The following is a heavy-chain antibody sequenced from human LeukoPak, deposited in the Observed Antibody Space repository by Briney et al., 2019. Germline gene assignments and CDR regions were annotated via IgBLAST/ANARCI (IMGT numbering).Heavy chain of an antibody. D-gene: IGHD3-22*01. CDR2: ISGSAT. Sequence: GGSLRLSCAASGFTISSYAMTWVRQAPGKGLEWVSLISGSATYYAGPVQGRFTISRDNSKNTLYLEMKSLRVEDTALFYCAKGPQVGSGYHPDYWGQGTLVTVSS. CDR3: AKGPQVGSGYHPDY. J-gene: IGHJ4*02. V-gene: IGHV3-23*01. CDR1: GFTISSYA.